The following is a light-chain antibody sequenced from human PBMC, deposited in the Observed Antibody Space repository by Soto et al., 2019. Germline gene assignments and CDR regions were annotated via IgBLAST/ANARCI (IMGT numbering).Light chain of an antibody. CDR3: QXYGSSPXIT. CDR1: QSVSSY. J-gene: IGKJ5*01. V-gene: IGKV3-20*01. CDR2: GAS. Sequence: EIVLTHSPATLSLSPVERATLSCMASQSVSSYLAWYQQKPGQAPRLLIYGASSRATGIPDRFSGSGSGTDFTLTISRLEPEDFAVYYCQXYGSSPXITCGQGTRLEIK.